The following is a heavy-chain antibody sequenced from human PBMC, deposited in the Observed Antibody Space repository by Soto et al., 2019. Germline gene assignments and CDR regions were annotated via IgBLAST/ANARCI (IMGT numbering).Heavy chain of an antibody. V-gene: IGHV3-30*18. Sequence: GGSLRLSCAASGFTFSSYGMHWVRQAPGKGLEWVAVISYDGSNKYYADSVKGRFTISRDNSKNTLYLQMNSLRAEDTAVYYCAKDLEMTTMNDAFDMWGQGTMVTVSS. D-gene: IGHD4-4*01. J-gene: IGHJ3*02. CDR1: GFTFSSYG. CDR3: AKDLEMTTMNDAFDM. CDR2: ISYDGSNK.